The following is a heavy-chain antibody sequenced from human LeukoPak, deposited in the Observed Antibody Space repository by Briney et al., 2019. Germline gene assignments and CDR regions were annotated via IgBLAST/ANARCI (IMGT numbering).Heavy chain of an antibody. CDR1: GGSISSGGYY. V-gene: IGHV4-31*03. D-gene: IGHD6-6*01. J-gene: IGHJ3*02. Sequence: PSETLSLTCTVSGGSISSGGYYWSRIRQHPGKGLEWIGYIYYSGSTYYNPSLKSRVTISVDTSKNQFSLKLSSVTAADTAVYYCARRLIAARQVAFDIWGQGTMVTVSS. CDR3: ARRLIAARQVAFDI. CDR2: IYYSGST.